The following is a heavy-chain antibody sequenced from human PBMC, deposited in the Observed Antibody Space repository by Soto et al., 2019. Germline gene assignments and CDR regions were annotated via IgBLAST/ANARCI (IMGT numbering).Heavy chain of an antibody. J-gene: IGHJ4*02. V-gene: IGHV3-23*01. CDR2: ISGGGDTT. CDR3: AKVRGGSGILTPRVDF. CDR1: GFTCNNYA. Sequence: EVQLLESGGGLVQPGGSLRLSCAASGFTCNNYAITWVRQAPGKALEWVSAISGGGDTTSYADSVKGRFTVSRDGSKNTLYLQMSSLRAEDTALYYGAKVRGGSGILTPRVDFWGQGTLVIVSS. D-gene: IGHD3-10*01.